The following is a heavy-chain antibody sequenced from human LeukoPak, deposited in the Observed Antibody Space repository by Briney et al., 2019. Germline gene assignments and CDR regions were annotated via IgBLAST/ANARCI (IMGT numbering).Heavy chain of an antibody. V-gene: IGHV3-23*01. CDR3: AKPISGGLAVTADWFHP. D-gene: IGHD6-19*01. CDR2: INAHSGTK. CDR1: GFAFSVYA. J-gene: IGHJ5*01. Sequence: GGSLRLSCAASGFAFSVYAMSWLRQPPGKGLEWVSTINAHSGTKSYAASVRGRFTISRDNARDTLYLQLNTLRADDTATYYCAKPISGGLAVTADWFHPWGQGTLVVVSS.